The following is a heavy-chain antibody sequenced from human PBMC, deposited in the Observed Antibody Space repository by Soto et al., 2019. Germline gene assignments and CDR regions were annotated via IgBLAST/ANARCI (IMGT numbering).Heavy chain of an antibody. Sequence: QVLLVESGGGVVPPGRSLRLSCAASGFTFSTYTMHWVRQAPGKGLEWVTLISYEGNKTYYADSVKGRFTIPRDNTENTLTLQTASLRVDDPAVYYGARDREQWLKRSFHHWGQGTLFTVSS. CDR2: ISYEGNKT. CDR1: GFTFSTYT. J-gene: IGHJ1*01. D-gene: IGHD6-19*01. CDR3: ARDREQWLKRSFHH. V-gene: IGHV3-30-3*01.